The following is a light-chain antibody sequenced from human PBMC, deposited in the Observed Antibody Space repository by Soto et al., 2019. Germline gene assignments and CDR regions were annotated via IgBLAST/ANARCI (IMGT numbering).Light chain of an antibody. V-gene: IGKV3-20*01. Sequence: IVLTQSPVTLSLSPGERATLSCRASQSSTSTYLAWYQQKPGQAPRLLIYGASSRATGIPDRFSGDGSGTDFTLTINRLEPEDFAVYYCQQYSSSPWTFGQGTKV. CDR2: GAS. CDR1: QSSTSTY. J-gene: IGKJ1*01. CDR3: QQYSSSPWT.